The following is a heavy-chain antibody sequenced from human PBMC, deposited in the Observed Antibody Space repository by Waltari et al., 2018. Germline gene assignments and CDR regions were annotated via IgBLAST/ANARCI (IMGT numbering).Heavy chain of an antibody. Sequence: QMQLVQSGPEVKKPGTSVKVSCKASGFTFTSSAVQWVRQARGHRLEWIGWIVVGSGNTNYAQKFQERVTITRDMSTSTAYMELSSLRSEDTAVYYCAAGGTYGGNPFFYYYGMDVWGQGTTVTVSS. D-gene: IGHD4-17*01. CDR3: AAGGTYGGNPFFYYYGMDV. J-gene: IGHJ6*02. CDR2: IVVGSGNT. CDR1: GFTFTSSA. V-gene: IGHV1-58*01.